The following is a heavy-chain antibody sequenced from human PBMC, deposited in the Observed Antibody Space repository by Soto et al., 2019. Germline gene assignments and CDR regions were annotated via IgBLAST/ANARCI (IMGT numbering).Heavy chain of an antibody. Sequence: QVQLVQSGAEVKKPGASVKVSCKASGYTFTSYAMPWVRQAPGQRLEWMEWINAGNGNTKYSQQFQGSVSITRDTSSGAAYMVLSSQRSEATAVYYCASRIEGGGGRDDAFYIWCQRSMVTVAS. J-gene: IGHJ3*02. CDR1: GYTFTSYA. CDR3: ASRIEGGGGRDDAFYI. CDR2: INAGNGNT. D-gene: IGHD2-21*01. V-gene: IGHV1-3*01.